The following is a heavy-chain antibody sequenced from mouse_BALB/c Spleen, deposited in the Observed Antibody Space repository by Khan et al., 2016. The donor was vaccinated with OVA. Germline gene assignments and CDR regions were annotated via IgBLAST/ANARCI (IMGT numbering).Heavy chain of an antibody. Sequence: EVQLVESGGGLVKPGGSLKLSCAASGFTFSDYYMYWVRQTPEKRLEWVANISDGGSYTYYPDSVKGRFTISRDDAKNTLYLQMSSLKSEDTAMYYCARGYYCDPFAYWGQGTLVTVSA. V-gene: IGHV5-4*02. CDR3: ARGYYCDPFAY. D-gene: IGHD2-13*01. J-gene: IGHJ3*01. CDR1: GFTFSDYY. CDR2: ISDGGSYT.